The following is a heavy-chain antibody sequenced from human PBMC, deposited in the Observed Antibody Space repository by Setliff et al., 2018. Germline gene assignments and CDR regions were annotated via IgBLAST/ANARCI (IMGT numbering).Heavy chain of an antibody. CDR3: ARGGGIITIFGVVTPDFYYYMDV. J-gene: IGHJ6*03. CDR2: INTNTGNP. CDR1: GYTFTTYA. V-gene: IGHV7-4-1*02. D-gene: IGHD3-3*01. Sequence: ASVKVSCKASGYTFTTYAISWMRQAPGQGLEWMGWINTNTGNPSYAQGFTGRFVFSLDTSVSTAYLQISSLKAEDTAVYYCARGGGIITIFGVVTPDFYYYMDVWGTGTTVTVSS.